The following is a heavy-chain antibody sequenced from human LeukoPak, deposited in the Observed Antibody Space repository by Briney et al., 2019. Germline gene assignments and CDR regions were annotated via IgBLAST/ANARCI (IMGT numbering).Heavy chain of an antibody. CDR3: ARDRITMVRDDAFDI. CDR2: IYYSGST. V-gene: IGHV4-59*01. J-gene: IGHJ3*02. CDR1: GGSISSYY. Sequence: PSETLSLTCTVSGGSISSYYWSWIRQPPGKGLEWIGYIYYSGSTNYNPSLKSRVTISVDTSKNQFSLKLSSVTAADTAVYYCARDRITMVRDDAFDIWGQGTMVTVSS. D-gene: IGHD3-10*01.